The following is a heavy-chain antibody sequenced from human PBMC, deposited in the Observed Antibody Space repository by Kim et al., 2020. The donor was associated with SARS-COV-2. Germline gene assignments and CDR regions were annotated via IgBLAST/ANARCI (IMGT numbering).Heavy chain of an antibody. V-gene: IGHV3-30*04. CDR1: GFTFSSYA. Sequence: GGSLRLSCAASGFTFSSYAMHWVRQAPGKGLEWVAVISYDGSNKYYADSVKGRFTISRDNSKNTLYLQMNSLRAEDTAVYYCARGSTPTGDYYGMDVWGQGTTVTVSS. CDR3: ARGSTPTGDYYGMDV. J-gene: IGHJ6*02. D-gene: IGHD2-15*01. CDR2: ISYDGSNK.